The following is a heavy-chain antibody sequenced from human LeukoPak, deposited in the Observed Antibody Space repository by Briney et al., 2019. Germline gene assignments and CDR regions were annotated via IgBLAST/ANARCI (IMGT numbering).Heavy chain of an antibody. V-gene: IGHV3-21*01. CDR3: ARDFRTQLDGYSPPYHFDH. D-gene: IGHD5-24*01. CDR2: ISSSSSYI. J-gene: IGHJ4*02. CDR1: GFTSGGYG. Sequence: GGSLRLFCAASGFTSGGYGMGWVRQAPGKGLEGVSSISSSSSYIYYADSVKGRFTISRDNAKNSLYLQMNSLRAEDTAVYYCARDFRTQLDGYSPPYHFDHWGQATLVTVSS.